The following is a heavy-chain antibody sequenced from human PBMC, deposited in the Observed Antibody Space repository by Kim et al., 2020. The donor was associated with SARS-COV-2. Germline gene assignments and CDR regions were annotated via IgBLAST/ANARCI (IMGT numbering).Heavy chain of an antibody. CDR1: GFTFSNAW. V-gene: IGHV3-15*01. D-gene: IGHD3-10*01. J-gene: IGHJ4*02. Sequence: GGSLRLSCAASGFTFSNAWMSWVRQAPGKGLEWVGRIKSKTDGGTTDYAAPVKGRFTISRDDSKNTLYLQMNSLKTEDTAVYYCTTDWAGADGSGRIYWGQGTLVTVSS. CDR2: IKSKTDGGTT. CDR3: TTDWAGADGSGRIY.